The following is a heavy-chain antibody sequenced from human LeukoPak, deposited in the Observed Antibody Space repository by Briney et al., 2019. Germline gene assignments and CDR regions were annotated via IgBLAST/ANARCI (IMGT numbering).Heavy chain of an antibody. D-gene: IGHD3-10*01. CDR2: ISYDGSNK. CDR3: AKGRHYYGSSYDAFDI. V-gene: IGHV3-30*18. Sequence: GGSLRLSCAASGFTFTSYGMRWVRQAPGKGLEWVAVISYDGSNKYYADSVKGRFTISRDTSKNTLFLQMDSLRAEDTAVYYCAKGRHYYGSSYDAFDIWGQGTMVTVSS. CDR1: GFTFTSYG. J-gene: IGHJ3*02.